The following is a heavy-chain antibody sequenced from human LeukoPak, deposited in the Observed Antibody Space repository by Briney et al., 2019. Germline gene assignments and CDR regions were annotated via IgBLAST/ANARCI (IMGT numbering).Heavy chain of an antibody. CDR2: INWNSGRI. CDR3: ARDLYGGYYYYYMDV. CDR1: GFIFDDYG. J-gene: IGHJ6*03. D-gene: IGHD4-23*01. V-gene: IGHV3-9*01. Sequence: GRSLRLSCAASGFIFDDYGMHWVRQAPGKGLEWVSSINWNSGRIAYADYVKGRFTISRDNAKNSLYLQMNSLRAEDTAVYYCARDLYGGYYYYYMDVWGKGTTVTVSS.